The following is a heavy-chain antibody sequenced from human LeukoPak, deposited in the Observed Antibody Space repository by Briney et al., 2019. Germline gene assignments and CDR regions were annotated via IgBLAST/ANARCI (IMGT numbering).Heavy chain of an antibody. J-gene: IGHJ4*02. CDR1: GFTFSTSA. CDR2: FGSTGTI. V-gene: IGHV3-48*03. CDR3: ARSNGLRYFDR. Sequence: GGSLRLSCVTSGFTFSTSAMNWIRQAPGKGLEWLAYFGSTGTIHYADSLRGRFTISRDNAEMSLFLQMNSLRVDDTAVYYCARSNGLRYFDRWGQGTLVTVSS. D-gene: IGHD4-11*01.